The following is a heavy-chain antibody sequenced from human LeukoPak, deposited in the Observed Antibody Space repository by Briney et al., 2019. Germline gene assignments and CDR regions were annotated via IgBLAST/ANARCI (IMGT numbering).Heavy chain of an antibody. CDR3: TTVAWNYYAIYYYMDV. D-gene: IGHD1-7*01. V-gene: IGHV3-15*01. Sequence: GGSLRLSCAASGFTFSNAWMSWVRQAPGKGLEWVGRIKSKTDGGTTDYAAPVKGRFTISRDDSKNTLYLQMNSLKTEDTAVYYCTTVAWNYYAIYYYMDVWGKGTTVTVSS. J-gene: IGHJ6*03. CDR2: IKSKTDGGTT. CDR1: GFTFSNAW.